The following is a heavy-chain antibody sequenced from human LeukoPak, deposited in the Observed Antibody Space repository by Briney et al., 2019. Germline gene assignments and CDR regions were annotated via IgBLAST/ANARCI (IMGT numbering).Heavy chain of an antibody. J-gene: IGHJ4*02. V-gene: IGHV3-23*01. Sequence: GGSLRLSCAASGFTSSSYAMSWVRQAPGKGLEWVSAISGSGGSTYYADSVKGRFTISRDNSKNTLYLQMNSLRAEDTAVYYCAKEGYYGSGSSQFDYWGQGTLVTVSS. CDR3: AKEGYYGSGSSQFDY. CDR1: GFTSSSYA. D-gene: IGHD3-10*01. CDR2: ISGSGGST.